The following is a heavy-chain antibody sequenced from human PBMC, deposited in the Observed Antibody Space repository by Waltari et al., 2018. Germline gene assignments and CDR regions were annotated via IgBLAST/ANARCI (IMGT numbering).Heavy chain of an antibody. CDR1: AGSLSSHTYP. V-gene: IGHV4-39*02. Sequence: QLQLQESGPGLLRPSETLSPTRTAAAGSLSSHTYPWGGNPQPPGKGLEWIGSIHHTGSIYYNPSLKTRVTISPYTSRQHLSLKLRSVTAADTALYYCARSVAARRSNWFDPWGQGTLVTVSS. CDR2: IHHTGSI. D-gene: IGHD6-6*01. CDR3: ARSVAARRSNWFDP. J-gene: IGHJ5*02.